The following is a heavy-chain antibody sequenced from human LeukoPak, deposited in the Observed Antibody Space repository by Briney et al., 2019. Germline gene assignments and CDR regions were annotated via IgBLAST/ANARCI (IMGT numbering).Heavy chain of an antibody. Sequence: GGSLRLSCAASGFTVSSNYMSWVRQAPGKGLEWVSVIYSGGSTYYADSAKGRFTISRDNSKNTLYLQMNSLRAEDTAVYYRARGFKYSSSWYLQTSYYFDYWGQGTLVTVSS. V-gene: IGHV3-53*01. CDR3: ARGFKYSSSWYLQTSYYFDY. CDR2: IYSGGST. J-gene: IGHJ4*02. CDR1: GFTVSSNY. D-gene: IGHD6-13*01.